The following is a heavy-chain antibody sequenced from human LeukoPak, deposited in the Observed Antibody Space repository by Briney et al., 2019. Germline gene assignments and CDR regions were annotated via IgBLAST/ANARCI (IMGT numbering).Heavy chain of an antibody. Sequence: ASVKVSCKASGYTFTSYGISWVRQAPGQGLEWMGWISAYNGNTNYAQKLQGRVTMTTDTSTSTAYMELRSLRSDDTAVYYCARDTDDQYRGSSHDAFDIWGQGTMVTVSS. CDR2: ISAYNGNT. CDR3: ARDTDDQYRGSSHDAFDI. D-gene: IGHD1-26*01. V-gene: IGHV1-18*01. J-gene: IGHJ3*02. CDR1: GYTFTSYG.